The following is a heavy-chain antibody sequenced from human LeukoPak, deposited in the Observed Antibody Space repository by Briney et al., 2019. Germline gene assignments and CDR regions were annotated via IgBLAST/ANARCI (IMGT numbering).Heavy chain of an antibody. J-gene: IGHJ6*03. CDR3: ARQVDCGGGSCYSDYYYYYYMDV. CDR1: GGSISSYY. Sequence: SETLSLTCTVSGGSISSYYWSWIRQPPGKGLEWIGYIYYSGSTNYNPSLKSRVTISVDTSKNQFSLKLSSVTAADTAVYYCARQVDCGGGSCYSDYYYYYYMDVWGKGTTVTISS. D-gene: IGHD2-15*01. V-gene: IGHV4-59*08. CDR2: IYYSGST.